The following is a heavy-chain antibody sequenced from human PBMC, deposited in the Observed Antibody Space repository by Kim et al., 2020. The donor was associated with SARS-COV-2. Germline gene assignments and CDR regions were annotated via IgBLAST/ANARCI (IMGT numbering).Heavy chain of an antibody. J-gene: IGHJ5*02. CDR1: GYSFTSYW. CDR3: ARRLGYSSSWYDLVGWFDP. V-gene: IGHV5-51*01. CDR2: IYPGDSDT. D-gene: IGHD6-13*01. Sequence: GESLKISCKGSGYSFTSYWIGWVRQMPGKGLEWMGIIYPGDSDTRYSPSFQGQVTISADKSISTAYLQWSSLKASDTAMYYCARRLGYSSSWYDLVGWFDPWGQGTLVTVSS.